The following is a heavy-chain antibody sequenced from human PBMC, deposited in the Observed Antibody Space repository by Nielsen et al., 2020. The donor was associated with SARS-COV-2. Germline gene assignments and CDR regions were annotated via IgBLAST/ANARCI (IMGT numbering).Heavy chain of an antibody. CDR1: GFTFSSYG. V-gene: IGHV3-48*04. J-gene: IGHJ6*02. Sequence: GESLKISCAASGFTFSSYGMHWVRQAPGKGLEWVSYISSSGSTIYYADSVKGRFTISRDNAKNSLYLQMNSLRAEDTAVYYCASPGYCSSTSCYDYYYYGMDVWGQGTTVTVSS. D-gene: IGHD2-2*03. CDR2: ISSSGSTI. CDR3: ASPGYCSSTSCYDYYYYGMDV.